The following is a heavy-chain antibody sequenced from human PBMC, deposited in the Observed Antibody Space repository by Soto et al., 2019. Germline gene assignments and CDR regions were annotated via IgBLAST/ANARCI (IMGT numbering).Heavy chain of an antibody. CDR3: ARDHLGATNYFYY. J-gene: IGHJ4*02. Sequence: PGGSLRLSCAASGFTFSSYGMHWVRQAPGKGLEWVAVIWYDGSNKYYADSVKGRFTISRDNSKNTLYLQMNSLRAEDTAVYYFARDHLGATNYFYYWGQGTLVTVSS. V-gene: IGHV3-33*01. D-gene: IGHD1-26*01. CDR1: GFTFSSYG. CDR2: IWYDGSNK.